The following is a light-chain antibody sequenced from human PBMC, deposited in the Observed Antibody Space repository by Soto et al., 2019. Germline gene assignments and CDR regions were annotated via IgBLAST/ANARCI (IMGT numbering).Light chain of an antibody. V-gene: IGKV3-20*01. CDR1: QSVSNSY. CDR2: GAS. J-gene: IGKJ1*01. Sequence: EIVLTQSPGTLSLSPGERATLSCRASQSVSNSYLAWYQQKPGQAPRLLIYGASSRATGIPDRFSGSGSGTVFTLTISRLEPEDFAVYYCQQYGSSPRTFGQGTKVEIK. CDR3: QQYGSSPRT.